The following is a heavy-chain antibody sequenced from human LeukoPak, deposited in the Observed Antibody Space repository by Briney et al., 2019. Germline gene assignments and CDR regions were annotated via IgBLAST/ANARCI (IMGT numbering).Heavy chain of an antibody. CDR1: GGSFSGYY. V-gene: IGHV4-34*01. Sequence: SETLSLTCAVYGGSFSGYYWSWIRQPPGKGLEWIGEINHSGSTNYNPSLKSRVTISVDTSKNQFSLKLSSVTAADTAVYYCARVGFDYASQFDYWGQGTLVTVSS. CDR3: ARVGFDYASQFDY. J-gene: IGHJ4*02. CDR2: INHSGST. D-gene: IGHD4-17*01.